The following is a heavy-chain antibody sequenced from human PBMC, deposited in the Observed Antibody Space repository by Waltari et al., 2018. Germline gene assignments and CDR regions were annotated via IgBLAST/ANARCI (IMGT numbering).Heavy chain of an antibody. J-gene: IGHJ4*02. CDR3: ARDGMVVAGTNY. Sequence: EVQLVESGGGLVKPGGSLRLSCAASGFTFSSYSMNWVRQDQGKGREWVSSISSSGSYIYYAASVRGRFTISRDNAKNSLYLQMNSLRAEDTAVYYCARDGMVVAGTNYWGQGTLVIVSS. CDR2: ISSSGSYI. V-gene: IGHV3-21*01. CDR1: GFTFSSYS. D-gene: IGHD6-19*01.